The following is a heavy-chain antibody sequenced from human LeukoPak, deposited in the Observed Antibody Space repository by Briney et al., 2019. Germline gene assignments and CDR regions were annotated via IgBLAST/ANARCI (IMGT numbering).Heavy chain of an antibody. V-gene: IGHV4-34*01. D-gene: IGHD3-10*01. Sequence: PSETLSLTCAVYGGSFSGYYWSWIRQPPGKGLEWIGEINHSGSTNYNPSLKSRVTISVDTSKNQFSLKLSSVTAADTAVYYCASYRVRGGVYYYYYYGMDVWGQGTTVTVSS. J-gene: IGHJ6*02. CDR2: INHSGST. CDR3: ASYRVRGGVYYYYYYGMDV. CDR1: GGSFSGYY.